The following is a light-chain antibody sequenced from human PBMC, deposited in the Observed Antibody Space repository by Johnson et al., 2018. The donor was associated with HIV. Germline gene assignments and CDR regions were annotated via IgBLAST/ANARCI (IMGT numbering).Light chain of an antibody. CDR1: SSNIGNNY. Sequence: QSILTQPPSVSAAPGQKLTISCSGSSSNIGNNYVSWYQHLPGTAPKLLIYDNNKRPSGIPDRFSGSKSGTSATLGITGLQTGDEADYYCGTWDSSLSAVYVFGTGTKVIVL. CDR2: DNN. J-gene: IGLJ1*01. V-gene: IGLV1-51*01. CDR3: GTWDSSLSAVYV.